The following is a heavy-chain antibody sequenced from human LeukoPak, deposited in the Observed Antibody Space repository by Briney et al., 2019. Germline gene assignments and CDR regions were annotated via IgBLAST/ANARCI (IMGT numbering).Heavy chain of an antibody. CDR1: GYSISSGYY. D-gene: IGHD6-13*01. Sequence: SETLSLTCTVSGYSISSGYYWGWIRQPPGKGLEWIGTIYHSGSTYYNPSLKSRITISVDTPKNQFSLQLSSVTAADTAVYYCARVSRALAAGDCWGQGTLVTVSS. J-gene: IGHJ4*02. CDR3: ARVSRALAAGDC. V-gene: IGHV4-38-2*02. CDR2: IYHSGST.